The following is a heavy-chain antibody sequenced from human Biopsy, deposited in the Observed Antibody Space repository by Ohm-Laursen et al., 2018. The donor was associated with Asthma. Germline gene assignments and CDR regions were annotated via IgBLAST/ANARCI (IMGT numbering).Heavy chain of an antibody. CDR3: ARGYSGTDRIVYYYSGMEV. CDR2: LIPVLGTA. CDR1: GDSFSNYA. Sequence: SVKVSCKASGDSFSNYAISWVRQAPRQGLEWMGGLIPVLGTADYAPMFEGRVTITADESTSTAYLELTSLRFEDTAVYYCARGYSGTDRIVYYYSGMEVWGQGTTVSVSS. D-gene: IGHD5-12*01. J-gene: IGHJ6*02. V-gene: IGHV1-69*13.